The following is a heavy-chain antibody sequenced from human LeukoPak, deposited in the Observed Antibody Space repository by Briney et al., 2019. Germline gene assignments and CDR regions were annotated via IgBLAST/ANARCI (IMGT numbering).Heavy chain of an antibody. CDR3: ASWAYYYGSGSL. Sequence: GGSLRLSCAASGFTFSDFYMSWIRQTPGKGLEWVSYIGRSGDTIYYADSVKGRFTISRDNAKNSLYLQMNSLRAEDTAVYYCASWAYYYGSGSLWGQGTLVTVSS. J-gene: IGHJ4*02. CDR1: GFTFSDFY. CDR2: IGRSGDTI. D-gene: IGHD3-10*01. V-gene: IGHV3-11*04.